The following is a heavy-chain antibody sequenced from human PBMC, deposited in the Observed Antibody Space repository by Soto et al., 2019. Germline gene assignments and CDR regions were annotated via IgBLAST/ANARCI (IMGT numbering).Heavy chain of an antibody. D-gene: IGHD3-3*01. CDR1: GASISTYH. J-gene: IGHJ5*02. CDR3: AKHSDFWSGPANP. Sequence: SETLSLTCTVSGASISTYHWSWIRQSAGKGLEWIGRLYNTGSTKYNPSLKSRVTMSVDTSKNQFSLRLKSVTAADTAVYYCAKHSDFWSGPANPWGQGTRVTVS. CDR2: LYNTGST. V-gene: IGHV4-4*07.